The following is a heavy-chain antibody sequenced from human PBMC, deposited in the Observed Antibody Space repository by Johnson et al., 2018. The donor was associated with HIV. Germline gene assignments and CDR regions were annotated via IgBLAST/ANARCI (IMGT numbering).Heavy chain of an antibody. J-gene: IGHJ3*02. CDR1: GFTFSSYG. CDR2: ISYDGSNT. D-gene: IGHD2-15*01. CDR3: ARAGIVFDI. Sequence: QVQLVESGGGVVQPGRSLRLSCAASGFTFSSYGMHWVRQAPGKGLEWVAVISYDGSNTYYVDSVKGRFTISRDSSKNTLYLQMNSLRADDTAVYYCARAGIVFDIGGQGTMVTVSS. V-gene: IGHV3-30*19.